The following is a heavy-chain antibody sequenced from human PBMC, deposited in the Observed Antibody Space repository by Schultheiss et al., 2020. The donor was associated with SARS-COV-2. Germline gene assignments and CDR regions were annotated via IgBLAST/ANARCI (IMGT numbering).Heavy chain of an antibody. V-gene: IGHV3-33*08. Sequence: GGSLRLSCAASGFTFSDYGIHWVRQAPGKGLEWVAVIWYDGSNKYYADSVKGRFTISRDNSKNTLYLQMNSLRAEDTAVYYCARDGSSLFFAEYFQHWGQGTLVTVSS. D-gene: IGHD2/OR15-2a*01. CDR3: ARDGSSLFFAEYFQH. J-gene: IGHJ1*01. CDR2: IWYDGSNK. CDR1: GFTFSDYG.